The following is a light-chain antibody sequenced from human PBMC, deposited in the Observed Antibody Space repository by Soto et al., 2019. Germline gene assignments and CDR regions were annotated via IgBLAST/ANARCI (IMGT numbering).Light chain of an antibody. J-gene: IGKJ2*01. V-gene: IGKV3-11*01. CDR3: QKRSNWPPVYT. CDR2: DTF. Sequence: EIVLTQSPGTLSLSPGERATLSCRASQSLGGSLAWYQQKPGQAPRLLIYDTFNRATGISARFSGRGSGTDFTLTISSLEPEDFAVYYCQKRSNWPPVYTFGQGTKVDNK. CDR1: QSLGGS.